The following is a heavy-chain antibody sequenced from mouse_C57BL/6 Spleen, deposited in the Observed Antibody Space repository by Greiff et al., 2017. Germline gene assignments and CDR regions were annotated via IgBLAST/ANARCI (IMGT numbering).Heavy chain of an antibody. CDR3: ASYYGSSYSLFAY. Sequence: VQLQQSGPGLVQPSQSLSITCTVSGFSLTSYGVHWVRQSPGKGLEWLGVIWSVGSTDYNAAFISRLSISKDNSKSQVFFKMNSLQADDTAIYYCASYYGSSYSLFAYWGQGTLVTVSA. D-gene: IGHD1-1*01. CDR2: IWSVGST. V-gene: IGHV2-2*01. J-gene: IGHJ3*01. CDR1: GFSLTSYG.